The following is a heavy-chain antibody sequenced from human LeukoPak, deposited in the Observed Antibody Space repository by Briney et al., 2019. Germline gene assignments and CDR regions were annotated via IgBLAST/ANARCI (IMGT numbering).Heavy chain of an antibody. D-gene: IGHD4-17*01. CDR1: DFDFSSRA. Sequence: GGSLRLSCAAFDFDFSSRAMTWVRQAPGKGLEWVSAISISGTKTYYGDSMKGRFIISRDNSKNTVYLQMNSLRVEDTAVYYCANEIRPNDYWGQGTLVTVSS. J-gene: IGHJ4*02. V-gene: IGHV3-23*01. CDR3: ANEIRPNDY. CDR2: ISISGTKT.